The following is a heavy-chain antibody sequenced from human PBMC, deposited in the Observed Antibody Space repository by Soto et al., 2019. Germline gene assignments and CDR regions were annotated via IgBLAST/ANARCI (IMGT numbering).Heavy chain of an antibody. D-gene: IGHD3-3*01. V-gene: IGHV4-4*02. CDR3: ARDRAIFGMAVYYYGMDV. CDR2: IYHSGST. CDR1: GGSISSSNW. Sequence: SETLSLTCAVSGGSISSSNWWSWVRQPPGKGLEWIGEIYHSGSTNYNPSLKSRVTISVDKSKNQFSLKLSSVTAADTAVYYCARDRAIFGMAVYYYGMDVWGQGTTVTVSS. J-gene: IGHJ6*02.